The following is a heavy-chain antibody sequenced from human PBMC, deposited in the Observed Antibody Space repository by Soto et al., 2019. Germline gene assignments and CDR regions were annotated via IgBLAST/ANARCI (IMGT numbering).Heavy chain of an antibody. CDR3: ARGPSSLTRFDY. CDR1: GFTFSSYA. CDR2: ISYDGSNK. Sequence: SLRLSCAASGFTFSSYAMHWVRQAPGKGLEWVAAISYDGSNKYYADSVKGRFTISRDNSKNTLFLQMNSLRGEDTAVYYCARGPSSLTRFDYWGQGTRVTVSS. V-gene: IGHV3-30-3*01. J-gene: IGHJ4*02. D-gene: IGHD2-2*01.